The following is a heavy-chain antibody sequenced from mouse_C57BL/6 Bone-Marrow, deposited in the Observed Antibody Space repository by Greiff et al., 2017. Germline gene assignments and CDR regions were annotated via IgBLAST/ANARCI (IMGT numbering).Heavy chain of an antibody. CDR2: ISSGGSYT. Sequence: VKLMESGGDLVKPGGSLKLSCAASGFTFSRYGMSWVRQTPDKRLEWVATISSGGSYTYYPDSVKGRFTISRDNAKNTLYLQMSSLKSEDTAMYYCARPYLFDYWGQGTTLTVSS. CDR1: GFTFSRYG. CDR3: ARPYLFDY. J-gene: IGHJ2*01. D-gene: IGHD5-1*01. V-gene: IGHV5-6*02.